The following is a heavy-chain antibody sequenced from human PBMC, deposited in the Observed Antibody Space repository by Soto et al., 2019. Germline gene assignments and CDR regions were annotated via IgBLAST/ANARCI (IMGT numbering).Heavy chain of an antibody. CDR2: IIPIFGTA. J-gene: IGHJ4*02. D-gene: IGHD1-26*01. V-gene: IGHV1-69*06. CDR3: ARDGSGNYFGY. Sequence: SVKVSCKASGGTFSSYAISWLRQAPGQGLEWMGGIIPIFGTANYAQKFQGRVTITADKSTSTAYMELSSLRSEDTAVYYCARDGSGNYFGYWGQGTLVTVSS. CDR1: GGTFSSYA.